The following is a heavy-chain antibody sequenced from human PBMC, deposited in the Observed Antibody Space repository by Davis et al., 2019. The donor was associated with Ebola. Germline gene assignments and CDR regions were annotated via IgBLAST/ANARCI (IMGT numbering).Heavy chain of an antibody. V-gene: IGHV4-34*01. CDR2: INHSGST. D-gene: IGHD6-13*01. J-gene: IGHJ6*02. CDR1: GGSFSGHY. Sequence: MPSETLSLTCAVYGGSFSGHYWSWIRQPPGKGLEWIGEINHSGSTNYNPSLKSRVTISVDTSKNQFSLKLSSVTAADTAVYYCARGGVIAAAGNDDFYYYYGMDVWGQGTTVTVSS. CDR3: ARGGVIAAAGNDDFYYYYGMDV.